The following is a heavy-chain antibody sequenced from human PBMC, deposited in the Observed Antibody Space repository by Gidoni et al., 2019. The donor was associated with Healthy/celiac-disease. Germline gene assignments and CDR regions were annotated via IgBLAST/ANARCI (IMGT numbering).Heavy chain of an antibody. D-gene: IGHD6-19*01. Sequence: QVQLQESGPGLVKPSQTLSLTCTVSGGSISSGDYYWSWIRQPPGKGLEWIGYIYYSGSTYYNPSLKSRVTISVDTSKNQFSLKLSSVTAADTAVYYCARVIHPIAVASYYFDYWGQGTLVTVSS. CDR1: GGSISSGDYY. CDR2: IYYSGST. CDR3: ARVIHPIAVASYYFDY. J-gene: IGHJ4*02. V-gene: IGHV4-30-4*01.